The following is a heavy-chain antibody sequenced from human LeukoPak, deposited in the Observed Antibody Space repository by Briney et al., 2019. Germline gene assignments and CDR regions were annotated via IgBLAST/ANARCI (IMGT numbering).Heavy chain of an antibody. D-gene: IGHD6-13*01. V-gene: IGHV3-33*01. CDR3: ARDFSSWVPGY. CDR1: GFNFSTYG. J-gene: IGHJ4*02. Sequence: SGRSLRLSCAASGFNFSTYGMHWVRQAPGKGLEWVSVIWYDGSQEYYADSVKGRFSVSRDNSKNTVYLHMNSLRVKDTAVYHCARDFSSWVPGYWGQGTLVTVSS. CDR2: IWYDGSQE.